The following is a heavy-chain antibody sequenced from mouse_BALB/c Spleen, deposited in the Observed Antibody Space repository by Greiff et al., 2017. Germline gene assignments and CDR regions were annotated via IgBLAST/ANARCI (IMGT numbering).Heavy chain of an antibody. CDR3: AKGLRGAMDY. J-gene: IGHJ4*01. CDR2: ISSGGSYT. D-gene: IGHD1-2*01. Sequence: EVQGVESGGGLVKPGGSLKLSCAASGFTFSSYAMSWVRQSPEKRLEWVAEISSGGSYTYYPDTVTGRFTISRDNAKNTLYLEMSSLRSEDTAMYYCAKGLRGAMDYWGQGTSVTVSS. CDR1: GFTFSSYA. V-gene: IGHV5-9-4*01.